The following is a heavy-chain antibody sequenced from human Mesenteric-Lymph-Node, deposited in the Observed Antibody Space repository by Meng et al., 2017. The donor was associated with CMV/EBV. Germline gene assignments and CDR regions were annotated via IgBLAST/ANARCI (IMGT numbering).Heavy chain of an antibody. CDR3: AKLYYDFWSGFMYFDS. J-gene: IGHJ4*02. CDR1: GFTFSNFA. Sequence: GGSLRLSCSASGFTFSNFAMNWVRQAPGKGLEWVSAISGSAYVTKYADSTKGRFTISRDNSKNTVYLQIDSLRGEDTAVYYCAKLYYDFWSGFMYFDSWGQGTQVTVSS. D-gene: IGHD3-3*01. CDR2: ISGSAYVT. V-gene: IGHV3-23*01.